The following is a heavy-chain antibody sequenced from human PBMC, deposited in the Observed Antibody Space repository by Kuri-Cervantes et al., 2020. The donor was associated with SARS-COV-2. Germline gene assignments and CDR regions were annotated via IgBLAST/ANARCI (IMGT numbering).Heavy chain of an antibody. CDR1: GYSFTSYW. J-gene: IGHJ5*02. V-gene: IGHV5-10-1*01. CDR3: ARHPNYDILTGYLKRNNWFDP. D-gene: IGHD3-9*01. Sequence: KVSCKGSGYSFTSYWISWVRQMPGKGLEWMGRIDPSDSYTNYSPSFQGHVTISADKSISTAYLQWSSLKASDTATYCCARHPNYDILTGYLKRNNWFDPWGQGTLVTVSS. CDR2: IDPSDSYT.